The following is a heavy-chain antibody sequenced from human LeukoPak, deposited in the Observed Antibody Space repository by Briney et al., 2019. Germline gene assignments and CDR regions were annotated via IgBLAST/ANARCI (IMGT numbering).Heavy chain of an antibody. CDR1: GGSISSYY. D-gene: IGHD5-18*01. Sequence: PSETLSLTCTVSGGSISSYYWSWIRQPPGKGLEWIGEINHSGSTNYNPSLKSRVTISVDTSKNQFSLKLGSVTAADTAVYYCASPLSVAMDPRGMDVWGQGTTVTVSS. J-gene: IGHJ6*02. CDR2: INHSGST. CDR3: ASPLSVAMDPRGMDV. V-gene: IGHV4-34*01.